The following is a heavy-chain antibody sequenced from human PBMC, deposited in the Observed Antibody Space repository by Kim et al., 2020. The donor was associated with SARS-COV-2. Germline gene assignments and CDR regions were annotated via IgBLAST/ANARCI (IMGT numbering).Heavy chain of an antibody. CDR1: GYTFTSYA. D-gene: IGHD3-10*01. CDR3: ARVPRSRTRITMVRGVINYYYGMHV. V-gene: IGHV1-3*01. Sequence: ASVKVSCKASGYTFTSYAMHWVRQAPGQRLEWMGWINAGNGNTKYSQKFQGRVTITRDTSASTAYMELSSLRTEDTAVYYCARVPRSRTRITMVRGVINYYYGMHVWGQGTTVTVTS. CDR2: INAGNGNT. J-gene: IGHJ6*02.